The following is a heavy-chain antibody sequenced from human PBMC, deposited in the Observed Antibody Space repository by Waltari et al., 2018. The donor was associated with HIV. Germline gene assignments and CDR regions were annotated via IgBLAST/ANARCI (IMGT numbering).Heavy chain of an antibody. V-gene: IGHV3-30*18. J-gene: IGHJ4*02. CDR2: ISYDGSNK. Sequence: QVQLVESGGGVVQPGRSLRLSWAAPGFTFSSSGVHWVSQAPGKGLEWVAVISYDGSNKYYADSVKGRFTISRDNSKNTLYLQMNSLRAEDTAVYYCAKQAVQGRYFDYWGQGTLVTVSS. D-gene: IGHD3-10*01. CDR1: GFTFSSSG. CDR3: AKQAVQGRYFDY.